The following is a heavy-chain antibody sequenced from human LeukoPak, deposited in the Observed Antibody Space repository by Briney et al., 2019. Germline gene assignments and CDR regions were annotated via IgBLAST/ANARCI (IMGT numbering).Heavy chain of an antibody. J-gene: IGHJ4*02. D-gene: IGHD2-2*01. V-gene: IGHV1-18*01. CDR3: ARVTPERLAHIAVVPAAIDY. Sequence: ASVKVSCKASGYTFTSYGISWVRQAPGQGLEWTGWISAYNGNTNYAQKLQGRVTMTTDTSTSTAYMELRSLRSDDTAVYYCARVTPERLAHIAVVPAAIDYWGQGTLVTVSS. CDR1: GYTFTSYG. CDR2: ISAYNGNT.